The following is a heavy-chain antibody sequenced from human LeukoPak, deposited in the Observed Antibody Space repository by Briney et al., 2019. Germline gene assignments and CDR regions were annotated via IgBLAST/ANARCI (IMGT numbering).Heavy chain of an antibody. CDR2: IRSGDSSI. D-gene: IGHD4-17*01. V-gene: IGHV3-11*01. Sequence: GGSLRLSCAASGFTFSDHYMSWIHQAPGKGLEWVSYIRSGDSSIYYADSVKGRFTISRDNAKNSLYLQMSSLRAEDTAVYYCARGHYGLDYWGQGTLVTVSS. CDR1: GFTFSDHY. CDR3: ARGHYGLDY. J-gene: IGHJ4*02.